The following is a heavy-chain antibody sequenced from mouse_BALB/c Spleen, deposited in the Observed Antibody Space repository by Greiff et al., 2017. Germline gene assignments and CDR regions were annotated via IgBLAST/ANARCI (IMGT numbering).Heavy chain of an antibody. J-gene: IGHJ3*01. CDR2: IWAGGST. D-gene: IGHD1-1*01. CDR3: ARPYYGSSSFAY. V-gene: IGHV2-9*02. Sequence: VHLVESGPGLVAPSQSLSITCTVSGFSLTSYGVHWVRQPPGKGLEWLGVIWAGGSTNYNSALMSRLSISKDNSKSQVFLKMNSLQTDDTAMYYCARPYYGSSSFAYWGQGTLVTVSA. CDR1: GFSLTSYG.